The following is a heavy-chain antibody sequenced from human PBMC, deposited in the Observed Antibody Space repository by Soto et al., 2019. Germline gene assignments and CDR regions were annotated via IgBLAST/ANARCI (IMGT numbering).Heavy chain of an antibody. V-gene: IGHV3-7*01. J-gene: IGHJ5*02. D-gene: IGHD2-15*01. CDR1: GFTFSSYW. CDR2: IKQDGSER. CDR3: AREVVVVVAATSYNWFDP. Sequence: GGSLRLSCAASGFTFSSYWMSWVRQAPGKGLEWVANIKQDGSERYYVDSVKGRFTISRDNAKNSLYLQMNSLRAEDTAVYYCAREVVVVVAATSYNWFDPWGQGTLVTVSS.